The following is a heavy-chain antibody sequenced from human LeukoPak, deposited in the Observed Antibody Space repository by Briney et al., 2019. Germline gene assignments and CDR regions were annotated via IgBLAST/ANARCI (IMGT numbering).Heavy chain of an antibody. J-gene: IGHJ4*02. Sequence: PGGSLRLSCAASGVTFSSYTMNWVRQAPGKGLEWVSSISSSSGYIYYADSVKGRFTISRDNAKNSLYLQMNSLTAEDTAVYDCARLLYRSRLFVYWRQGTLVTVSS. CDR3: ARLLYRSRLFVY. CDR1: GVTFSSYT. CDR2: ISSSSGYI. D-gene: IGHD1-26*01. V-gene: IGHV3-21*01.